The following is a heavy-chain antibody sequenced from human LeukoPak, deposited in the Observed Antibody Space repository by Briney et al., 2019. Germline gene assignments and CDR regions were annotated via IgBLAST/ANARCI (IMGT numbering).Heavy chain of an antibody. D-gene: IGHD2-15*01. CDR3: ARDFGVVVVAGGDY. J-gene: IGHJ4*02. CDR2: ISSSSSTI. V-gene: IGHV3-48*01. CDR1: GFTFSSYS. Sequence: GGSLRLSCAASGFTFSSYSMNGVRQAPGKGLDWVSYISSSSSTIYYADSVKGRFTISRDNAKNSLYLQMNSLRAEDTAVYYCARDFGVVVVAGGDYWGQGTLVTVSS.